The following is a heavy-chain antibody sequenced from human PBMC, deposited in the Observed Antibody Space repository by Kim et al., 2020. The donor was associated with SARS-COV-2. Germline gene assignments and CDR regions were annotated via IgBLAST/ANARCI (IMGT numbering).Heavy chain of an antibody. CDR2: ISSSSSYI. V-gene: IGHV3-21*01. CDR1: GFTFSSYS. CDR3: ARDRRPYCSSTSCYGDSDY. Sequence: GGSLRLSCAASGFTFSSYSMNWVRQAPGKGLEWVSSISSSSSYIYYADSVKGRFTISRDNAENSLYLQMNSLRAEDTAVYYCARDRRPYCSSTSCYGDSDYWGQGTLVTVSS. D-gene: IGHD2-2*01. J-gene: IGHJ4*02.